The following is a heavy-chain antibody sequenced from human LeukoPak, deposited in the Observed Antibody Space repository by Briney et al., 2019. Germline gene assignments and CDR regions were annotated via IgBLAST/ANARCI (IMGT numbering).Heavy chain of an antibody. J-gene: IGHJ3*02. CDR2: ISGSGGST. V-gene: IGHV3-23*01. CDR1: GFTFSSYA. CDR3: ANLAVARFPNAFDI. Sequence: GGSLRLSCAASGFTFSSYAMSWVRQAPGKGLEWVSGISGSGGSTYYADSVRGRFTISRDNSNNMLYVQMNSLRAEDTAVYYCANLAVARFPNAFDIWGQGTMVTVSS. D-gene: IGHD6-19*01.